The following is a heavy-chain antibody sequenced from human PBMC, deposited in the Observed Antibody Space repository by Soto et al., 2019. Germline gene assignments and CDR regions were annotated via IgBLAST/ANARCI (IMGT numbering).Heavy chain of an antibody. CDR1: GFTFSDFA. D-gene: IGHD6-6*01. CDR3: AREPWGYSGSSKHFDF. CDR2: ISYAGTYT. Sequence: QVQLVESGGDVVQPGRSLRLACAASGFTFSDFAMHWVRLAPGKGLEWVAVISYAGTYTNNNDSVRGRFSISRDNSKNTLYLQMNSLRPDDTAVYHCAREPWGYSGSSKHFDFWGHGTLVTVSS. J-gene: IGHJ4*01. V-gene: IGHV3-30*04.